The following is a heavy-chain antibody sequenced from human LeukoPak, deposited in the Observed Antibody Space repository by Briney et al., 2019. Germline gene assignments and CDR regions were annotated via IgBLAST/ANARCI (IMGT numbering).Heavy chain of an antibody. CDR2: IIPIFGTA. CDR3: ARGNYYDSSGYYYYYYMDV. CDR1: GGTFSSYA. D-gene: IGHD3-22*01. J-gene: IGHJ6*03. V-gene: IGHV1-69*05. Sequence: GASVKVSCKASGGTFSSYAISWVRQAPGQGLEWMGGIIPIFGTANYAQKFQGRVTITTDESTSTAYMELSSQRSDDTAVYYCARGNYYDSSGYYYYYYMDVWGKGTTVTVSS.